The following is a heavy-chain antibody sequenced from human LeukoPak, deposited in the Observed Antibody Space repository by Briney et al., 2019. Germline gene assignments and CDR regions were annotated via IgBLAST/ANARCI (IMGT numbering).Heavy chain of an antibody. CDR1: GGSFSGYY. CDR3: ARARYHDDSSGYYLRGKYYYYMDV. J-gene: IGHJ6*03. V-gene: IGHV4-34*01. Sequence: SETLSLTRAVYGGSFSGYYWSWIRQPPGKGLEWIGEINHSGSTNYNPSLKSRVTISVDTSKNQISLKLSSVTAADTAVYYCARARYHDDSSGYYLRGKYYYYMDVWGQGTLVTVSS. D-gene: IGHD3-22*01. CDR2: INHSGST.